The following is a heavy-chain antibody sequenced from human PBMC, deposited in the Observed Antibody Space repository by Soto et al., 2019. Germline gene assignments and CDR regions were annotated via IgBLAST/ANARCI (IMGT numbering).Heavy chain of an antibody. CDR1: GDSVXIVGFH. CDR3: ARAPVGLDTISYFDY. CDR2: IYNGGST. D-gene: IGHD3-3*01. Sequence: LXLTCTVSGDSVXIVGFHWAWLRRPPGNGLEWIGYIYNGGSTYYSPSLESRMHISLDATRNHYSLRLTSVTAADTAVYFCARAPVGLDTISYFDYWGQGKLVTVSS. V-gene: IGHV4-30-4*01. J-gene: IGHJ4*02.